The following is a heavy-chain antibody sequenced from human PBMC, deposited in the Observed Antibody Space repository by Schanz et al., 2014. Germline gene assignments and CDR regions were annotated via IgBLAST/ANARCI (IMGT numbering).Heavy chain of an antibody. CDR3: AKDRQTTVNRVGYYYGMDV. D-gene: IGHD4-4*01. CDR2: ISGSGGST. J-gene: IGHJ6*02. CDR1: GLTFSSAW. V-gene: IGHV3-23*04. Sequence: EVQLVASGGGLVKPGGSLRLSCAVSGLTFSSAWMGWVRQAPGKGLEWVSAISGSGGSTYYADSVKGRFIISRDSSKNTLFLQMNSLRAEDTALYYCAKDRQTTVNRVGYYYGMDVWGQGTTVTVSS.